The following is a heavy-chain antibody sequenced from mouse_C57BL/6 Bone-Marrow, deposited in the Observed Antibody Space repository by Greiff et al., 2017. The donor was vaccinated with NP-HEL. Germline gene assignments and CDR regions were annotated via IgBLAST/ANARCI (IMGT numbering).Heavy chain of an antibody. Sequence: QVQLQQPGAELVKPGASVKLSCKASGYTFTSYWMHWVKQRPGQGLEWIGMIHPNSGSTNYNEKFKSKATLTVDKSSSTAYMQLSSLTSEDSAVYYCARRGTTDPYWYFDVWGTGTTVTVSS. CDR3: ARRGTTDPYWYFDV. CDR2: IHPNSGST. D-gene: IGHD1-1*01. V-gene: IGHV1-64*01. CDR1: GYTFTSYW. J-gene: IGHJ1*03.